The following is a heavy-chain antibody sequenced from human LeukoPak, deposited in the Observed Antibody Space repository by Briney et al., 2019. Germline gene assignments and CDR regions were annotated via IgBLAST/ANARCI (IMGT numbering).Heavy chain of an antibody. Sequence: GGSLRLSCATSGLTFSSYAMSWVRQAPGKGLEWVSAISGSGGRTYYADSEKGRFTISRDNSKNTPYLQMNSLRAEDTAVYYCAKGTLKATIFGVVPFYYYGMDVWGQGTTVTVSS. CDR2: ISGSGGRT. CDR3: AKGTLKATIFGVVPFYYYGMDV. CDR1: GLTFSSYA. D-gene: IGHD3-3*01. J-gene: IGHJ6*02. V-gene: IGHV3-23*01.